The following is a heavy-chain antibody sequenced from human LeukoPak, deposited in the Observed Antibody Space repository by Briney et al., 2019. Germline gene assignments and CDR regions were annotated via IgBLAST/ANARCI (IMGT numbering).Heavy chain of an antibody. D-gene: IGHD3-22*01. J-gene: IGHJ4*02. CDR3: VKDLSYESSGSFFDY. CDR2: ISWDGTP. V-gene: IGHV3-43*01. Sequence: GGSLRLSCSASGFTFEDYTMHWVRQAPGKTLQWVSLISWDGTPYYTDSVKGRFTISRDNSKDSLYLQMDTLRSEDTAFYYCVKDLSYESSGSFFDYWGPGTLVTVS. CDR1: GFTFEDYT.